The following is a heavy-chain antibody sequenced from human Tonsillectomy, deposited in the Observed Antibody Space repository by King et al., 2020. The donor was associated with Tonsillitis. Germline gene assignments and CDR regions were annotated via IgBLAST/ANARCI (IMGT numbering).Heavy chain of an antibody. J-gene: IGHJ4*02. CDR3: TRRVGDHGD. CDR1: GGSLSPYY. V-gene: IGHV4-59*08. CDR2: IYYSGST. D-gene: IGHD4-17*01. Sequence: LQLQESGPGLVKPSETLSLACNVSGGSLSPYYWSWIRQSPGKGLEWIGYIYYSGSTNYNPSLKSRVTISVDTSKNQFSLRLTSVTAADSAVYYCTRRVGDHGDWGQEILVTVSA.